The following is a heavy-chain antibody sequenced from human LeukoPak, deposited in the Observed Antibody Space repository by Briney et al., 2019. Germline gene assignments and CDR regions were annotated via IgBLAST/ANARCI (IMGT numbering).Heavy chain of an antibody. D-gene: IGHD3-3*01. Sequence: SETLSLTCTVSGDSISNYYWSWIRQPPGKGLEWIGYIHDSGKTNYNPSLKSRVAILVDTSKNQFSLILTSVTAADSAVYYCARHEGAVGVLRFDPWGQGTLVTVSS. CDR2: IHDSGKT. J-gene: IGHJ5*02. CDR3: ARHEGAVGVLRFDP. V-gene: IGHV4-59*08. CDR1: GDSISNYY.